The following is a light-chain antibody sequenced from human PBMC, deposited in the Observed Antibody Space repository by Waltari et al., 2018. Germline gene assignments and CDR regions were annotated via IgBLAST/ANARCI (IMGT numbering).Light chain of an antibody. J-gene: IGKJ2*01. CDR1: QSVSVN. CDR3: QQYNNWPPDT. V-gene: IGKV3-15*01. Sequence: EIVMTQSPATLSVAPGERATLSCRASQSVSVNLAWYQQKPGQSPRLLIYEISKRAAGVPARFSGSGSGTDFTLTISSLQSEDYAVYYCQQYNNWPPDTFGQGTKLDMK. CDR2: EIS.